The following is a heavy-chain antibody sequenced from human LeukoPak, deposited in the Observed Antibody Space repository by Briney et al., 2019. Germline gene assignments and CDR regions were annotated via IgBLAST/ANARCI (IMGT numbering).Heavy chain of an antibody. Sequence: SETLSLTCAVYGGSFSGYYWSWIRQPPGKGLEWIGEINHSGSTNYNPSLKSRVTISVDTSENQFSLKLSSVTAADTAVYYCARGQRITMTDWGQGTLVTVSS. CDR1: GGSFSGYY. V-gene: IGHV4-34*01. D-gene: IGHD3-22*01. J-gene: IGHJ4*02. CDR3: ARGQRITMTD. CDR2: INHSGST.